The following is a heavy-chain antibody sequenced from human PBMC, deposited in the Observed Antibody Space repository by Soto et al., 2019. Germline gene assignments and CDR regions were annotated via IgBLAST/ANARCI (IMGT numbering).Heavy chain of an antibody. CDR2: ISSSSSYI. J-gene: IGHJ2*01. V-gene: IGHV3-21*01. Sequence: EVQLVESGGGLVKPGGSPRLSCAASGFTFSSYSMNWVRQAPGKGLEWVSSISSSSSYIYYADSVKGRFTISRDNAKNSLYLQMNSLRAEDTAVYYCARGVGDIVVVVAATEFWYFDLWGRGTLVTVSS. D-gene: IGHD2-15*01. CDR3: ARGVGDIVVVVAATEFWYFDL. CDR1: GFTFSSYS.